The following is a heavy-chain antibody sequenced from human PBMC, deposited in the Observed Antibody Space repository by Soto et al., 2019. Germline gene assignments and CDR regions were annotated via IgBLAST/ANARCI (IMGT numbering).Heavy chain of an antibody. V-gene: IGHV4-59*01. CDR1: GGSISSYY. Sequence: ASETLSLTCTVSGGSISSYYWIWIRQPPGKGLEWIGYIYYSGSTNYNPSLKSRVTISVDTSKNQFSLKLSSVTAADTAVYYCAREPFFSSSSGFDYWGQGTLVTVSS. CDR2: IYYSGST. J-gene: IGHJ4*02. CDR3: AREPFFSSSSGFDY. D-gene: IGHD6-6*01.